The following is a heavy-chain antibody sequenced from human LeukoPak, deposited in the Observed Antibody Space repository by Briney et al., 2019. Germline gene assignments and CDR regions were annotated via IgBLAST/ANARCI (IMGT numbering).Heavy chain of an antibody. CDR1: GFTFDDYA. CDR2: ISWNSGSI. V-gene: IGHV3-9*01. D-gene: IGHD3-10*01. Sequence: GGSLGLSCAASGFTFDDYAMHWVRQAPGKGLEWVSGISWNSGSIGYADSVKGRFTISRDNAKNSLYLQMNSLRAEDTALYYCAKDMGVSGGFDYWGQGTLVTVSS. CDR3: AKDMGVSGGFDY. J-gene: IGHJ4*02.